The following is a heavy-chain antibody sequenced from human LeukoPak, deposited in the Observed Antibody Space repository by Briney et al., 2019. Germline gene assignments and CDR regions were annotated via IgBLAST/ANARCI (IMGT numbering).Heavy chain of an antibody. J-gene: IGHJ6*02. D-gene: IGHD6-6*01. CDR2: ISSSSSYI. CDR3: ARVSSIAARGARYYYYGMDV. V-gene: IGHV3-21*01. CDR1: GFTFSSYS. Sequence: GSLRLSCAASGFTFSSYSMNWVRQAPGKGLEWVSSISSSSSYIYYADSVKGRFTISRDNAKNSLYLQMNSLRAEDTAVYYCARVSSIAARGARYYYYGMDVWGQGTTVTVSS.